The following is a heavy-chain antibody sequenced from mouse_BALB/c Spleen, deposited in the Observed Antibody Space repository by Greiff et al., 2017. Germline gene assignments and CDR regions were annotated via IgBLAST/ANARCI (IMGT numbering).Heavy chain of an antibody. Sequence: EVQGVESGGGLVKPGGSLKLSCAASGFTFSSYAMSWVRQTPEKRLEWVASISSGGSTYYPDSVKGRFTISRDNARNILYLQMSSLRSEDTAMYYCARVIYDGYRGYFDVWGAGTTVTVSS. D-gene: IGHD2-3*01. CDR3: ARVIYDGYRGYFDV. CDR1: GFTFSSYA. CDR2: ISSGGST. J-gene: IGHJ1*01. V-gene: IGHV5-6-5*01.